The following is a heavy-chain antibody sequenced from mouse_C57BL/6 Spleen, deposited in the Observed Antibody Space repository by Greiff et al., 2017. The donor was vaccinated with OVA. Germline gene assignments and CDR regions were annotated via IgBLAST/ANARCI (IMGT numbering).Heavy chain of an antibody. D-gene: IGHD1-1*01. CDR1: GYTFTSYW. J-gene: IGHJ2*01. Sequence: VQLQQPGAELVRPGTSVKLSCKASGYTFTSYWMHWVKQRPGQGLEWIGVIDPSDSYTNYNQKFKGKATLTVDTSSSTAYMQLSSLTSEDSAVYYCARESVYYGSSYGYFDYWGQGTTLTVSS. V-gene: IGHV1-59*01. CDR2: IDPSDSYT. CDR3: ARESVYYGSSYGYFDY.